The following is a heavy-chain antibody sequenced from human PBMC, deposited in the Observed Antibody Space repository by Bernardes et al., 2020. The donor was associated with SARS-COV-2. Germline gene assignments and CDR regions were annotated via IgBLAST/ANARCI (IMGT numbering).Heavy chain of an antibody. CDR1: GFTFSSCS. D-gene: IGHD6-19*01. Sequence: GFLRRSRAASGFTFSSCSMSWVRQAPGKGLEWVSHIGAGGDTYYADSVEGRFIVSRDNSKNTLFLQMSSLRAEDTALYYCAKAPGSGWSSDYFDSWGQGTLLTVSS. CDR3: AKAPGSGWSSDYFDS. V-gene: IGHV3-23*01. CDR2: IGAGGDT. J-gene: IGHJ4*02.